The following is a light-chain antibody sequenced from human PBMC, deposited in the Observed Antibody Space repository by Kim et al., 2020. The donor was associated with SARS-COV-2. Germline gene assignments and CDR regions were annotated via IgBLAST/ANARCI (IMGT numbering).Light chain of an antibody. Sequence: QSALTQPASVSGSPGQSITISCTGGSSDIGKYNTVAWHQQHPGKTPKLILFHVSSRPSWISNRFSGSKSGNTASLTISGLQPDDEADYYCSSYISSTSLVFGGGTKVTVL. CDR1: SSDIGKYNT. CDR2: HVS. CDR3: SSYISSTSLV. J-gene: IGLJ2*01. V-gene: IGLV2-14*03.